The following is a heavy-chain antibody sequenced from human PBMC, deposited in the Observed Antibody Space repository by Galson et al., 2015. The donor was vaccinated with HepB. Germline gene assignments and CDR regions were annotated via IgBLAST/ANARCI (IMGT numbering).Heavy chain of an antibody. CDR3: ARGLAAAGSWLDP. J-gene: IGHJ5*02. CDR2: NNPHNGGA. D-gene: IGHD6-13*01. V-gene: IGHV1-2*06. CDR1: GYTFGGYY. Sequence: SVKVSCKASGYTFGGYYTHWVRQAPGQGLEWMGRNNPHNGGAIYAQKFQGRVTMTSDTSASTAYMELSRLRFDDTAIYYCARGLAAAGSWLDPWGQGTLVTVSS.